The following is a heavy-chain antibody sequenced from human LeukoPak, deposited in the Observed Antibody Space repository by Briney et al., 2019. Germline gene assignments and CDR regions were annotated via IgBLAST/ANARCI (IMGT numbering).Heavy chain of an antibody. CDR3: AAGRDIAVAGPGGYFDY. J-gene: IGHJ4*02. V-gene: IGHV3-11*01. CDR1: GFTFSDYH. Sequence: GGSLRLSCAASGFTFSDYHMNWIRQAPGKGLEWVSYISPRGGSMYFADSVKGRFTISRDNAENSLFLQMNSLTADDTAVYYCAAGRDIAVAGPGGYFDYWGQGTLLTVSS. CDR2: ISPRGGSM. D-gene: IGHD6-19*01.